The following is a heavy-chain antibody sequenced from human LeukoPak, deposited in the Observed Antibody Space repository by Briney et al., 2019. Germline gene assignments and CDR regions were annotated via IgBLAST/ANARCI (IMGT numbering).Heavy chain of an antibody. CDR1: GYTFTSYY. J-gene: IGHJ6*02. Sequence: ASVKVSCKASGYTFTSYYMHWVRQAPAQGLEWMGLINPSGCSTSYAQKFQVRVTINTDTSTSTVYMDPSSLRPADTAVYYCARVCSSASGVEDYYYSGMDVWGQGKTVTVSS. CDR2: INPSGCST. CDR3: ARVCSSASGVEDYYYSGMDV. V-gene: IGHV1-46*01. D-gene: IGHD6-6*01.